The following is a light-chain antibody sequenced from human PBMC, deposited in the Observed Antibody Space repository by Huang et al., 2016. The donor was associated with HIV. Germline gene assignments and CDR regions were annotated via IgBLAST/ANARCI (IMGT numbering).Light chain of an antibody. CDR1: QGLLQSDGYNY. CDR3: MQSLQTPFT. J-gene: IGKJ3*01. Sequence: DIVMTQSPRSLPVTPGESASISCRSSQGLLQSDGYNYLNWYLQKPGQSPQLLIYLGSNRASGVPDRFSGSESGTDFTLKISRVEAEDVGVYYCMQSLQTPFTFGPGTKVDIK. CDR2: LGS. V-gene: IGKV2-28*01.